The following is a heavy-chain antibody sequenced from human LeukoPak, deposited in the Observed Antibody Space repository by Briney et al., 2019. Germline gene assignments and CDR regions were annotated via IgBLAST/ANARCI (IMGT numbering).Heavy chain of an antibody. CDR3: ARTLGVPSAFDP. CDR2: IKRKTDGGTT. D-gene: IGHD2-2*01. V-gene: IGHV3-15*01. Sequence: PGGSLRLSCAASGFTFSGAWMSWVRQAPGKGLEWVGHIKRKTDGGTTDYAAPVKGRFAISRDDSKNTLYLQMNSLKIEDTAVYYCARTLGVPSAFDPWGQGTLVTVSS. CDR1: GFTFSGAW. J-gene: IGHJ5*02.